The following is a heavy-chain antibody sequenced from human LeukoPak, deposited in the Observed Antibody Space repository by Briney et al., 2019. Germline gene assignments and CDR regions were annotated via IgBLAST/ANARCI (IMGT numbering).Heavy chain of an antibody. J-gene: IGHJ4*02. Sequence: SGPTLVKPTQTLTLTCTFSGFSLSTSGVGVGWIRQPPGKALEWLALIYWNDDKRYGPSLKSRLTITKDTSKNQVVLTMTNMDPVDTATYYCAHGEAAAGHFDYWGQGTLVTVSS. CDR3: AHGEAAAGHFDY. V-gene: IGHV2-5*01. D-gene: IGHD6-13*01. CDR2: IYWNDDK. CDR1: GFSLSTSGVG.